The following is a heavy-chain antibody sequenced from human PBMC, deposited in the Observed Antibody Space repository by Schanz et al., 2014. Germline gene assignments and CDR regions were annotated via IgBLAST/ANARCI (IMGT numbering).Heavy chain of an antibody. D-gene: IGHD3-22*01. V-gene: IGHV1-69*04. CDR2: IIPILGME. CDR1: GGTFSSYA. Sequence: QVQLVQSGAEVKKPGSSVKVSCKASGGTFSSYAFSWVRQAPGQGLEWMGKIIPILGMENYAQKFQGRVTITADISTSTAYMGLSSLRSDDTAVYYCARDIQYHYDTSGPVGAFDIWGQGTVVTVSS. J-gene: IGHJ3*02. CDR3: ARDIQYHYDTSGPVGAFDI.